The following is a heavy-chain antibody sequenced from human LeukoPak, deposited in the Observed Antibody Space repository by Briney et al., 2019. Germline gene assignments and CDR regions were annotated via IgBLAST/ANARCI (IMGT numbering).Heavy chain of an antibody. CDR2: ISGSGGST. D-gene: IGHD3-10*01. J-gene: IGHJ3*02. Sequence: GGSLGLPCAASGFTFSSYAMSWVRQAPGKGLEWVSAISGSGGSTYYADSVKGRFTISRDNSKNTLYLQMNSLRAEDTAVYYCANPLYGSGSYGAFDIWGQGTMVTVSS. V-gene: IGHV3-23*01. CDR3: ANPLYGSGSYGAFDI. CDR1: GFTFSSYA.